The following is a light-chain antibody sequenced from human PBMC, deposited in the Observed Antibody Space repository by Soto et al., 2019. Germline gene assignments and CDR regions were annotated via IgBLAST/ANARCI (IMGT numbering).Light chain of an antibody. V-gene: IGKV3-15*01. CDR1: QGVTTN. CDR3: QQYNTWPLT. CDR2: GAS. J-gene: IGKJ4*01. Sequence: EIVMTQSPATLSVSPGERATLSCRASQGVTTNLAWYQQIPGQAPRLLIYGASTRATGIPARFSGSGSGTEFTLTISSLQSEDFAVYYCQQYNTWPLTFGGGTKVEIK.